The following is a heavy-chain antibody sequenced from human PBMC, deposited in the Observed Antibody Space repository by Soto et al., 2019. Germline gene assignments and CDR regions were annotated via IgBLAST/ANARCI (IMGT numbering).Heavy chain of an antibody. CDR1: GYTFTSYG. Sequence: ASVKVSCKASGYTFTSYGISWVRQAPGQGLEWMGWISAYNGNTNYAQKLQGRVTMTTDTSTSTAYMELRSLRSDDTAVYYCASEVRYDFWSGYGRDWGQGTLVTSPQ. J-gene: IGHJ4*02. CDR2: ISAYNGNT. CDR3: ASEVRYDFWSGYGRD. D-gene: IGHD3-3*01. V-gene: IGHV1-18*01.